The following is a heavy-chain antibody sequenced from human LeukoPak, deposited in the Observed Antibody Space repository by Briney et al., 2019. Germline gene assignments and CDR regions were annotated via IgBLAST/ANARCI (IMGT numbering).Heavy chain of an antibody. V-gene: IGHV3-30*03. Sequence: GGSLRLSCAASGLTFGSYGMHWVRQAPGKGLEWVAVISYDGSNKYYADSVKGRFTISRDNSKNTLYLQMNSLRAEDTAVHCTPTLVLGEWGQGTLVTVSS. J-gene: IGHJ4*02. D-gene: IGHD2-8*01. CDR1: GLTFGSYG. CDR2: ISYDGSNK. CDR3: PTLVLGE.